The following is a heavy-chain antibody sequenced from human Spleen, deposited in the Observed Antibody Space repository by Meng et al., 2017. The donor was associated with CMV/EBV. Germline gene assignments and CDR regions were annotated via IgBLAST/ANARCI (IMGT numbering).Heavy chain of an antibody. CDR2: ISSSGSTI. Sequence: GESLKISCAASGFTFSSYEMNWVRQAPGKGLEWVSYISSSGSTIYYADSVKGRFTISRDNAKNSLYLQMNSLRAEDTAVYYCAIGIVVVPAAIETDYWGQGTLVTVSS. J-gene: IGHJ4*02. D-gene: IGHD2-2*01. V-gene: IGHV3-48*03. CDR3: AIGIVVVPAAIETDY. CDR1: GFTFSSYE.